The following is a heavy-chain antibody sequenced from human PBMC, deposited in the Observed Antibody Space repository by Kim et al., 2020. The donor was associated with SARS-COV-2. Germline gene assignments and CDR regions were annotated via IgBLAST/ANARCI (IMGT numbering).Heavy chain of an antibody. CDR1: GFTFSSYG. CDR3: AKPPRTPNYGSGSYFSRYYYSGMDV. Sequence: GGSLRLSCAASGFTFSSYGMHWVRQAPGKGLEWVAVISYDGSNKYYADSVKGRFTISRDNSKNTLYLQMNSLRAEDTAVYYCAKPPRTPNYGSGSYFSRYYYSGMDVWGQGTTVTVSS. CDR2: ISYDGSNK. D-gene: IGHD3-10*01. V-gene: IGHV3-30*18. J-gene: IGHJ6*02.